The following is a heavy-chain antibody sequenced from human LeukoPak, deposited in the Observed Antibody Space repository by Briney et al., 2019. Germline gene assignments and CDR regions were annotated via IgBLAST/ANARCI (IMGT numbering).Heavy chain of an antibody. CDR3: ARRLRQHRDFDY. J-gene: IGHJ4*02. CDR2: INHSGST. D-gene: IGHD4-17*01. Sequence: SETLSLTCAVYGGSFSGYYWTWIRQPPGKGLEWIGEINHSGSTNYNPSLKSRVTISVDTSKNQFSLKLSSVTAADTAVYYCARRLRQHRDFDYWGQGTLVTVSS. CDR1: GGSFSGYY. V-gene: IGHV4-34*01.